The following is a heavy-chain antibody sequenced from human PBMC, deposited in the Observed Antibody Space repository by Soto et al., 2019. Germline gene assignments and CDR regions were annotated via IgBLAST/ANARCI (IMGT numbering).Heavy chain of an antibody. CDR2: FYYSGST. CDR3: ARGGWKLFDY. Sequence: PGGSLRLSCAASGFTFSNAWMNWVRQPPEKGLEWIGYFYYSGSTNYNPSLKSRVTISVDTSKNQFSLKLSSVTAADTAVYYCARGGWKLFDYWGQGTLVNVSS. D-gene: IGHD6-19*01. V-gene: IGHV4-59*01. J-gene: IGHJ4*02. CDR1: GFTFSNAW.